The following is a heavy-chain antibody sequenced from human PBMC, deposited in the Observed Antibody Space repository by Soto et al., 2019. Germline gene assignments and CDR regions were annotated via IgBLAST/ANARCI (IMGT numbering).Heavy chain of an antibody. CDR1: GFTFSSYA. CDR3: AKGITDSYYYGMDV. V-gene: IGHV3-23*01. J-gene: IGHJ6*02. D-gene: IGHD2-21*01. CDR2: ISGSGGST. Sequence: PGGSLRLSCAASGFTFSSYAMSWVRQAPGKGLEWVSAISGSGGSTYYADSVKGRFTISRDNSKNTLYLQMNSLRAEDTAVYYCAKGITDSYYYGMDVWGQGTTVTVSS.